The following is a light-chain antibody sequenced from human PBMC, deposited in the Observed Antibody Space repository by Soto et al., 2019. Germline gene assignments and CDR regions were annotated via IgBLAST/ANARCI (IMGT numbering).Light chain of an antibody. Sequence: EIVLTQSPGTLSLSPGESATLSCMASQSVNSNFFAWYQQKPGQAPRLLIYAVSTRATGIPDRFTGSGSGTDFTLTISGLEPEDFAIYYCQQYGNSPRTFGQGTRLDI. J-gene: IGKJ2*01. CDR3: QQYGNSPRT. CDR1: QSVNSNF. V-gene: IGKV3-20*01. CDR2: AVS.